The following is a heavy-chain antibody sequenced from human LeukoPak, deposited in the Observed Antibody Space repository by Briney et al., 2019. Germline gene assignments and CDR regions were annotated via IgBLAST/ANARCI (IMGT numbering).Heavy chain of an antibody. D-gene: IGHD2-21*02. CDR2: ISPIFGTA. CDR3: ARVYCGGDCYSFVGGYDY. Sequence: ASVKVSCKASGGTFSSYAISWVRQAPGQGIEWMGGISPIFGTANYAQKFQGRVTITADESTSTAYMELSSLRSEDTAVYYCARVYCGGDCYSFVGGYDYWGQGTLVTVSS. J-gene: IGHJ4*02. CDR1: GGTFSSYA. V-gene: IGHV1-69*13.